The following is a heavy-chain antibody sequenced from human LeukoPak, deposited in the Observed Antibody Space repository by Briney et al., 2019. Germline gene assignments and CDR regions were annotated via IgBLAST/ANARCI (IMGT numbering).Heavy chain of an antibody. V-gene: IGHV4-4*02. D-gene: IGHD2-21*02. CDR1: GGSISSSNW. Sequence: SETLSLTCAVSGGSISSSNWWSWIRQPPGKGLEWIGSIYYSGSTYYNPSLKSRVTISVDTSKNQFSLKLSSVTAADTAVYYCARHIVVVTAMTGFDPWGQGTLVTVSS. J-gene: IGHJ5*02. CDR3: ARHIVVVTAMTGFDP. CDR2: IYYSGST.